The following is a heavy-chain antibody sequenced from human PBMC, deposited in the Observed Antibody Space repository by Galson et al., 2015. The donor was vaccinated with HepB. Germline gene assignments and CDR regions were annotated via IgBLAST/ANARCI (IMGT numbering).Heavy chain of an antibody. Sequence: SLRLSCAASGFTFSSYWMSWVRQASGKGLEWVGRIRSKANSYATAYAASVKGRFTISRDDSKNTAYLQMNSLKTEDTAVYYCTGGSPYYYGMDVWGQGTTVTVSS. V-gene: IGHV3-73*01. J-gene: IGHJ6*02. D-gene: IGHD3-16*01. CDR3: TGGSPYYYGMDV. CDR1: GFTFSSYW. CDR2: IRSKANSYAT.